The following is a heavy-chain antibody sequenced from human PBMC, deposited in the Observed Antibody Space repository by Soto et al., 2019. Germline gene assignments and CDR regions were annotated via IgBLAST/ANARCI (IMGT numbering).Heavy chain of an antibody. J-gene: IGHJ6*03. CDR3: ERSRDYMDV. Sequence: QVQLVESGGGVVQPGRSLRLSCAASGFTFSSYGMHWVRQAPGKGLEWVAVIWYDGSNKYYADSVKGRFTISRDNSKTTLYLQMNSLRAEDTAVYYCERSRDYMDVWGKGTTVTVSS. CDR2: IWYDGSNK. CDR1: GFTFSSYG. V-gene: IGHV3-33*01.